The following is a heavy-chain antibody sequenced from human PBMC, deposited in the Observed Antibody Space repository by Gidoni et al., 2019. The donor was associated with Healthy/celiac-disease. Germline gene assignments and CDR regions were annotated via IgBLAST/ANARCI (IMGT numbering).Heavy chain of an antibody. D-gene: IGHD2-2*02. CDR3: ARGYCSSTSCYTDAFDI. J-gene: IGHJ3*02. Sequence: QVQLQESGPGLVKPSQTLSLTCTVSGGPISSGGYYWSWIRQHPGKGLEWIGYIYYSGSTYYNPSLKSRVTISVDTSKNQFSLKLSSVTAADTAVYYCARGYCSSTSCYTDAFDIWGQGTMVTVSS. CDR1: GGPISSGGYY. V-gene: IGHV4-31*03. CDR2: IYYSGST.